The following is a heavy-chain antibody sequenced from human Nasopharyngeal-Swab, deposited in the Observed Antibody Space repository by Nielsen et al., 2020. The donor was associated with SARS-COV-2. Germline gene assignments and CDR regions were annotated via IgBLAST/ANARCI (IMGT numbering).Heavy chain of an antibody. D-gene: IGHD2-2*01. J-gene: IGHJ4*02. Sequence: GESLKISCAASGFALNNFVMQWIRQAPGKGLEWVAVVPSDGSKGQYADPVEGRFTFYRDNSRNMVHLQMNSLRDEDTAVYYCVREGGTSGRAGYFDYWGRGTLVTVSS. V-gene: IGHV3-30-3*01. CDR2: VPSDGSKG. CDR1: GFALNNFV. CDR3: VREGGTSGRAGYFDY.